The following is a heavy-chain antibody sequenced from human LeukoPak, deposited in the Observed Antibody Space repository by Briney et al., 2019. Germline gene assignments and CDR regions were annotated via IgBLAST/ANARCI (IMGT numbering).Heavy chain of an antibody. J-gene: IGHJ4*02. CDR1: GFSFSSYA. CDR2: ISGDGTRA. V-gene: IGHV3-23*01. Sequence: GGSLRLSCAASGFSFSSYAMTWARQAPVRGLEWVSAISGDGTRAYYADSVKGRFTISRDNSKNTLYLEMSSLRVEDTAIYYCAKWPEGAMDYFDYWGQGTLVTVSS. D-gene: IGHD3-16*01. CDR3: AKWPEGAMDYFDY.